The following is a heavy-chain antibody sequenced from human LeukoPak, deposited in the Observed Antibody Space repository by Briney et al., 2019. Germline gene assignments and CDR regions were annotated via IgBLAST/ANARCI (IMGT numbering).Heavy chain of an antibody. V-gene: IGHV3-23*01. CDR3: AKDATPGYSYIPYYYYYGMDV. CDR1: GFTVSAYA. Sequence: GGSLRLSCAASGFTVSAYAMAWVRQAPGKGLEWVSTIYDDNTYYADSVKGRFTISRDNSKNTLYLQMNSLRAEDMAVHYCAKDATPGYSYIPYYYYYGMDVWGQGTTVTVSS. CDR2: IYDDNT. D-gene: IGHD5-18*01. J-gene: IGHJ6*02.